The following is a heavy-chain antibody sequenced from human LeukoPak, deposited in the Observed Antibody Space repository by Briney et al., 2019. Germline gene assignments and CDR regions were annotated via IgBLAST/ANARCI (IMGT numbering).Heavy chain of an antibody. V-gene: IGHV4-34*01. J-gene: IGHJ4*02. Sequence: PSETLSLTCAVYGGSFSGYYWSWIRQPPGKGLEWIGEINHSGSTNYNPSLKSRVTISVDTSKNQFSLKLSSVTAADTAVYYCARGIYYDFWSGYYNYWGQGTLVTVSS. CDR3: ARGIYYDFWSGYYNY. D-gene: IGHD3-3*01. CDR2: INHSGST. CDR1: GGSFSGYY.